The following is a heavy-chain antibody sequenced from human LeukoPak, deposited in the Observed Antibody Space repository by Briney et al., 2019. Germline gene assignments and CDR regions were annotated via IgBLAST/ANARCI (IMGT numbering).Heavy chain of an antibody. D-gene: IGHD4-17*01. CDR1: GYIFTDYY. CDR2: INPNSGGT. J-gene: IGHJ4*02. V-gene: IGHV1-2*06. CDR3: ARFVSDYGDQYYFDY. Sequence: ASVKVSCKASGYIFTDYYMHWVRQAPGQELGWMGRINPNSGGTNYAQKFQGRVTMTRDTSISTAYMELSRLRSDDTAVYYCARFVSDYGDQYYFDYWGQGTLVTVSS.